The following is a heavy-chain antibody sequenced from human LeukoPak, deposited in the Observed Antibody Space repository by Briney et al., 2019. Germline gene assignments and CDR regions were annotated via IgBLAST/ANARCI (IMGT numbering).Heavy chain of an antibody. CDR1: GFTFRTYW. CDR2: IKYDGSEE. D-gene: IGHD5-24*01. Sequence: GGSLRLSCAASGFTFRTYWMSWVRQAPGKGLEGVAYIKYDGSEEYYVDSVKGRFTISRDNAKNSLYLQPNSLGAEDTAMYYCTRGAWDGYNYGWGQGTLVTVSS. J-gene: IGHJ1*01. V-gene: IGHV3-7*04. CDR3: TRGAWDGYNYG.